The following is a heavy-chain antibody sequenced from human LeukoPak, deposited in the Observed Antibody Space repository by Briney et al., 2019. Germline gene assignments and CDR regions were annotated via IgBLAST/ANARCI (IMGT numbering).Heavy chain of an antibody. D-gene: IGHD6-13*01. CDR2: ISSSSSTI. Sequence: PGGSLRLSCAASGFTFSSYSMNWVRQAPGKGLEWVSYISSSSSTIYYADSVKGRFTISRDNAKNSLYLQMNSLRAEDTAVHYCARTEDGSSWYEGVDYWGQGTLVTVSS. CDR1: GFTFSSYS. V-gene: IGHV3-48*01. J-gene: IGHJ4*02. CDR3: ARTEDGSSWYEGVDY.